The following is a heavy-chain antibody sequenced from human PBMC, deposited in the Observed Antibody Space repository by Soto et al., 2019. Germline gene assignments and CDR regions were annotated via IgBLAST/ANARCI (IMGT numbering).Heavy chain of an antibody. CDR1: GGSFSGYY. CDR3: ARGRSWSSGWAYYFDY. J-gene: IGHJ4*02. CDR2: INHSGST. D-gene: IGHD6-19*01. V-gene: IGHV4-34*01. Sequence: TSETLSLTCAVYGGSFSGYYWTWIRQPPGTGLEWSGEINHSGSTNYNPSLKSRVTISVDTSKNQFSLKLTSVTAADTAVYYCARGRSWSSGWAYYFDYWGQGTLVT.